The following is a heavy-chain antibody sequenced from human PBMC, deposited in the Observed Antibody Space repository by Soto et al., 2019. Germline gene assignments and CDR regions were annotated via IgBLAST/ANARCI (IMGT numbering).Heavy chain of an antibody. V-gene: IGHV3-53*04. CDR1: GFTVSSNY. CDR2: IYSGGST. J-gene: IGHJ4*02. Sequence: EVQLVESGGGLVQPGGSLRLSCAASGFTVSSNYMSWVRQAPGKGLEWVSVIYSGGSTYYADSVKGRFTISRHNSKNTLYLQMNSLIAEDTAVYYCARDGEGGTHDYLGQGTLVTVSS. D-gene: IGHD2-15*01. CDR3: ARDGEGGTHDY.